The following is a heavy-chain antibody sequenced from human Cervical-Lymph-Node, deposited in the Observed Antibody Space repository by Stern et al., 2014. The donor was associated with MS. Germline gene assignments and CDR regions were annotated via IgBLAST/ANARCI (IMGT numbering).Heavy chain of an antibody. J-gene: IGHJ4*02. CDR3: ARDACGGDCYGSQDY. D-gene: IGHD2-21*02. Sequence: VQLVESGGDVVQPGRSLRLSCAASGFTFNTYGMHWVRQAQGKGLEWVAIIWHDGSNKYYADSVKGRFTISRDNSKNTLYLQMNSLRAEDTAVYYCARDACGGDCYGSQDYWGQGSLVTVSS. CDR2: IWHDGSNK. CDR1: GFTFNTYG. V-gene: IGHV3-33*01.